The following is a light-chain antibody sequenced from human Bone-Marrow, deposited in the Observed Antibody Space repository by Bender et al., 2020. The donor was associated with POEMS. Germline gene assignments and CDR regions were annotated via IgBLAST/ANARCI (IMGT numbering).Light chain of an antibody. Sequence: QSALTQPASVSGSPVQSITISCTGTSSDVGSYNLVSWYQQHPGKAPKLMIYDVSNRPSGVSNRFSASKSGNTASLTISGLQAEDEADYYCSSYTTTSTLVVFGGGTKLTVL. J-gene: IGLJ3*02. CDR2: DVS. V-gene: IGLV2-14*02. CDR1: SSDVGSYNL. CDR3: SSYTTTSTLVV.